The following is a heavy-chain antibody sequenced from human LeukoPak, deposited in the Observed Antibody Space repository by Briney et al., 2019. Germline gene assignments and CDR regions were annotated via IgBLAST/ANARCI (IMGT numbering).Heavy chain of an antibody. CDR1: GYTFTSYG. J-gene: IGHJ4*02. CDR3: ARASPARYSGYDCLDY. V-gene: IGHV1-18*01. Sequence: GASVKVSCKASGYTFTSYGISWVRQAPGQGLEWMGWISAYNGNTNYAQKLQGRVTMTTDTSTSTAYMELRGLRSEDTAVYYCARASPARYSGYDCLDYWGQGTLVTVSS. D-gene: IGHD5-12*01. CDR2: ISAYNGNT.